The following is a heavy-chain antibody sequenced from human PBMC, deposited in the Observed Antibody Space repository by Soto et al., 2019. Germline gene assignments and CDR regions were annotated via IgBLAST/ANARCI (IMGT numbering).Heavy chain of an antibody. Sequence: PSETLSLTCTVSGGSISSYYWSWIRQPPGKGLEWIGYIYYSGSTNYNPSLKSRVTISVDTSKNQFSLKLSSVTAADTAVYYCARHSRYSSGWYNFDYWGQGTLVTVSS. CDR2: IYYSGST. V-gene: IGHV4-59*08. CDR3: ARHSRYSSGWYNFDY. J-gene: IGHJ4*02. D-gene: IGHD6-19*01. CDR1: GGSISSYY.